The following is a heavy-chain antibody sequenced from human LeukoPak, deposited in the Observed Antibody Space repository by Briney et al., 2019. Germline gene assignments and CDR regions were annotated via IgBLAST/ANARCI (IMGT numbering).Heavy chain of an antibody. CDR2: FSPSDSDS. J-gene: IGHJ4*02. CDR3: ARLASAWNFDY. Sequence: GESLKISCQGSGYSFTNYWIGWVRQMPGKDLEWMGIFSPSDSDSRYSPSFRGQVTISADKSISTVYLQWSSLKASDTAMYYCARLASAWNFDYWGQGTLVTVSS. CDR1: GYSFTNYW. D-gene: IGHD6-19*01. V-gene: IGHV5-51*01.